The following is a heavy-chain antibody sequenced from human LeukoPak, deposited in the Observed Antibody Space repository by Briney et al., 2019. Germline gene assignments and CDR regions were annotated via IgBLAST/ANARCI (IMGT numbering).Heavy chain of an antibody. CDR2: ISHSGTT. J-gene: IGHJ4*02. Sequence: SETLSLTCAVFGGSLSGYYWSWIRQPPGKGLEWIGEISHSGTTNYNPPLKSRVTISVDTSKNQFSLKLSSVTAADTAVYYCASRSGFLWGQGTLVTASS. CDR3: ASRSGFL. D-gene: IGHD3-22*01. CDR1: GGSLSGYY. V-gene: IGHV4-34*01.